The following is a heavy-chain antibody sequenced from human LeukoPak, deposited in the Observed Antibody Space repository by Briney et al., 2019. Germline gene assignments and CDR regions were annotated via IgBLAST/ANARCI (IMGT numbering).Heavy chain of an antibody. J-gene: IGHJ5*02. D-gene: IGHD1-20*01. V-gene: IGHV3-66*02. CDR3: ASGITGTNNWFDP. CDR1: GFTVSSNY. Sequence: PGGSLRLSCAASGFTVSSNYMSWVRQAPGKGLKRVSVIYSGGSTYYADSVKGRFTISRDNSKNTLYLQMNSLRAEDTAVYYCASGITGTNNWFDPWGQGTLVTVSS. CDR2: IYSGGST.